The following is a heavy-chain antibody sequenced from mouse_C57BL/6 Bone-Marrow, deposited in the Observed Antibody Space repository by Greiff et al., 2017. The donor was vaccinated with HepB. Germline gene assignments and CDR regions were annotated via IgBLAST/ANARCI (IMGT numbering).Heavy chain of an antibody. J-gene: IGHJ1*03. D-gene: IGHD1-1*01. Sequence: QVQLQQPGAELVKPGASVKLSCKASGYTFTSYWMHWVKQRPGQGLEWIGMINPNSGSTNYNEKFKSKATLTVDKSSSTAYMQLSSLKSEDAAVYYGARGATVVADYGYGDFGGTGTTVTVSS. CDR1: GYTFTSYW. CDR3: ARGATVVADYGYGDF. V-gene: IGHV1-64*01. CDR2: INPNSGST.